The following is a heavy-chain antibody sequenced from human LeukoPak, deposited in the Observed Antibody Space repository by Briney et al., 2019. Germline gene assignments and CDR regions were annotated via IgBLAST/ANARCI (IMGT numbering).Heavy chain of an antibody. V-gene: IGHV7-4-1*02. CDR2: INTNIGNP. CDR1: GYTFTNYA. CDR3: ARGHDGDLDY. D-gene: IGHD4-17*01. J-gene: IGHJ4*02. Sequence: ASVKVSCKASGYTFTNYAMNWVRQAPGQGLEWMGWINTNIGNPTYAQGFTGRFVFSLDTSVSTAYLQINTLKAEDTAVYYCARGHDGDLDYWGQGTLVTVSS.